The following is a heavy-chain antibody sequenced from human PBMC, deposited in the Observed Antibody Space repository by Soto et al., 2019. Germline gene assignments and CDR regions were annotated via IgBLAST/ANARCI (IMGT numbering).Heavy chain of an antibody. J-gene: IGHJ4*02. V-gene: IGHV4-39*02. CDR2: IYYSGTS. CDR3: ARGRDLYKTGNC. D-gene: IGHD1-1*01. Sequence: PSETLSLTCTVSGGSISTSAYYWGWIRQPPGKGLEWIGTIYYSGTSYHNPSLKSRVTISVDTSKNQFSLTLSSVTAADTAFYYCARGRDLYKTGNCWGQGNQVTVSS. CDR1: GGSISTSAYY.